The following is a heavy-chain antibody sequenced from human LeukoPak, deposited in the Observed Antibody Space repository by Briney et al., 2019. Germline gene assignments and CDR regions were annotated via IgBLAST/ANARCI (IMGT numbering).Heavy chain of an antibody. J-gene: IGHJ4*02. CDR3: ARERGTVTTDFDY. V-gene: IGHV1-3*01. D-gene: IGHD4-11*01. CDR1: GYTFTSYG. CDR2: ISAGNGNT. Sequence: GSVKVSCKASGYTFTSYGISWVRQAPGQRLEWMGWISAGNGNTKYSQKFQGRVTITRDTSASTAYMELSSLRSKDTAVYYCARERGTVTTDFDYWGQGTLVTVSS.